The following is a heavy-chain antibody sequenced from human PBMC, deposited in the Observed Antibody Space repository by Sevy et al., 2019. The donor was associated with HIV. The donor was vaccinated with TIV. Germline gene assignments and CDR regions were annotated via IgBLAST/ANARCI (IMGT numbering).Heavy chain of an antibody. V-gene: IGHV3-23*01. J-gene: IGHJ6*02. CDR2: LIGGGSRT. CDR1: GFTFSSHA. Sequence: GGSLRLSCAASGFTFSSHAMHWVRQAPGKGLEWVSTLIGGGSRTYYADSVTGRFTNSRENSRNTLCLQMNSLRAEETAVYYCAKRRVQSGLSGGGANYGWDVCGQGTTVTVSS. D-gene: IGHD2-8*02. CDR3: AKRRVQSGLSGGGANYGWDV.